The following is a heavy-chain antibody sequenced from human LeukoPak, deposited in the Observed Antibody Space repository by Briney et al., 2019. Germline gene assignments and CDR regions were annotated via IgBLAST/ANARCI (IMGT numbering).Heavy chain of an antibody. Sequence: GGSLRLSCTASGFTFGDYAMSWVRQAPGKGLEWVGFIRSKAYGGTTEYAASVKGRFTISRDDSKSIAYLQMNSLKTEDTAVYYCTRVGRECSSTSCHYGMDVWGQGTTVTVSS. CDR1: GFTFGDYA. J-gene: IGHJ6*02. V-gene: IGHV3-49*04. CDR3: TRVGRECSSTSCHYGMDV. CDR2: IRSKAYGGTT. D-gene: IGHD2-2*01.